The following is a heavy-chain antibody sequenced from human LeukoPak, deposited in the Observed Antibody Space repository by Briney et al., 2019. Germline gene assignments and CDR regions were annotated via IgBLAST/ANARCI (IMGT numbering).Heavy chain of an antibody. CDR1: GYTFTGYY. CDR3: ARATSAAGTQYMDV. V-gene: IGHV1-2*02. CDR2: INPNSGGT. J-gene: IGHJ6*03. Sequence: ASVKVSCKASGYTFTGYYMHWVRQAPGQGLEWMGWINPNSGGTNYAQKFQGRVTMTRDTSISTAYMELSRLRSDDTAVYYCARATSAAGTQYMDVWGKGTTVTISS. D-gene: IGHD6-13*01.